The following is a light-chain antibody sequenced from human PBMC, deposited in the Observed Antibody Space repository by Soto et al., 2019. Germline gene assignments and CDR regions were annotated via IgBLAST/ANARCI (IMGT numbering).Light chain of an antibody. V-gene: IGKV3D-11*02. CDR3: QQRRSWQVT. J-gene: IGKJ5*01. Sequence: ELVMTQSPATLSVSPGERVTLSCRARQSVGSNLAWYQQKPGQAPRLLIYDASKRATGIPARFSGSGSGTNFTLTISSLEPEDFAVYYCQQRRSWQVTFGQGTRLEIK. CDR1: QSVGSN. CDR2: DAS.